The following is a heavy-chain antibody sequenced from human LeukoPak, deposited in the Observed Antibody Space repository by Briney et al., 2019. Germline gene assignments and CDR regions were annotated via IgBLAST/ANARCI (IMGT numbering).Heavy chain of an antibody. D-gene: IGHD6-13*01. Sequence: PGGSLRLSCVASGFTVSSNYMSWVRQAPGRGLEWVSVVYSGGTTYYADSVKGRFTISRDNSKNTLYLQMNSLRAEDTAVYYCARVKVAVAGIGWFDPWGQGSLVTVSS. J-gene: IGHJ5*02. V-gene: IGHV3-53*01. CDR2: VYSGGTT. CDR3: ARVKVAVAGIGWFDP. CDR1: GFTVSSNY.